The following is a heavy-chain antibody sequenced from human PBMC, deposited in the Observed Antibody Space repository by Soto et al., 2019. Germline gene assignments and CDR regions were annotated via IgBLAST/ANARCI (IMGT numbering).Heavy chain of an antibody. J-gene: IGHJ4*02. CDR3: RRGWDYPVL. Sequence: EVQLVESGGGLVKPGGSLRLSCAASGFTFANAWMSWVRQAPGKGLEWVGRVRSKADGGTTDYAAPVKGRFTISRDDSENTLYLQMNSLKIDDTAVYYCRRGWDYPVLWGQGALVTVSS. D-gene: IGHD1-7*01. CDR1: GFTFANAW. V-gene: IGHV3-15*01. CDR2: VRSKADGGTT.